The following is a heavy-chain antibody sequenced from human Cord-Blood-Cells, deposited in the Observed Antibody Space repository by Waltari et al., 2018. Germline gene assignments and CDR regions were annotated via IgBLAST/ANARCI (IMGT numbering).Heavy chain of an antibody. CDR2: IYYSGST. J-gene: IGHJ6*03. V-gene: IGHV4-31*02. D-gene: IGHD6-13*01. Sequence: LEWIGYIYYSGSTYYNTSLKSRVTISVDTSKNQFSLKLSSVTAADTAVYYCARHGRRSSSWYYYYYYIDVWGKGTTVTVSS. CDR3: ARHGRRSSSWYYYYYYIDV.